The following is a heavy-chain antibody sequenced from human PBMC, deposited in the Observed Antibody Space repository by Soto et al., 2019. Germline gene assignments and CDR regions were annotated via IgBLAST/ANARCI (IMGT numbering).Heavy chain of an antibody. CDR1: GFTFGAFA. D-gene: IGHD6-13*01. Sequence: GGSLRLSCVASGFTFGAFAMTWVRQAPGKGLEWVSCITDSGTGTYYADSVKGWFTISKDNSKNTMYLQMNNLRVEDTGVYYCAKGLINGRWYAEDWGQGTLVTVSS. CDR3: AKGLINGRWYAED. J-gene: IGHJ4*02. V-gene: IGHV3-23*01. CDR2: ITDSGTGT.